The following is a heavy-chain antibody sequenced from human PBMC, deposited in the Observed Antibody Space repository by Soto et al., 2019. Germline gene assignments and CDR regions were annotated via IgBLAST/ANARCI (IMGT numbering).Heavy chain of an antibody. CDR2: IYSGGYT. CDR3: ARHPGGGAY. V-gene: IGHV3-53*01. Sequence: EVQLVESGGGLIQPGGSLRLSCAVSGFTVSNNYMSWVRQAPGKGLEGVSVIYSGGYTAYGDSVKGRFTISRDNSKNTLKNKKKKGGAGPPAFFSGARHPGGGAYWGQGTLVTVSS. D-gene: IGHD3-10*01. CDR1: GFTVSNNY. J-gene: IGHJ4*02.